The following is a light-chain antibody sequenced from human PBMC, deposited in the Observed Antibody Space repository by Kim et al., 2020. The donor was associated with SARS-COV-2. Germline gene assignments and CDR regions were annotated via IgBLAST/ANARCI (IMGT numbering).Light chain of an antibody. Sequence: DIQMTQSPSSLSASVGDRVTITCRASQGIRNGLGWYQQKPGKAPKRLIYAASSLQSGVPSRFSGSGSGTEFTLTISSLQPEDFATYYCLQHKSYPLTFGGGTKVDIK. V-gene: IGKV1-17*01. CDR3: LQHKSYPLT. CDR2: AAS. CDR1: QGIRNG. J-gene: IGKJ4*01.